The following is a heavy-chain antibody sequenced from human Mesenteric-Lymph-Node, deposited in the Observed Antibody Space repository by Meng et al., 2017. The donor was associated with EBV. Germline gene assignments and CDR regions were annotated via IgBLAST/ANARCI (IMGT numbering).Heavy chain of an antibody. CDR1: GGSLSGYY. CDR3: ARDRHFDP. J-gene: IGHJ5*02. Sequence: QVQLPQWGAGLLKPSETLSLTCGLYGGSLSGYYWNWIRQPPGKGLEWIGDINHGGSTSYNPSLKSRVTISVDTSKNEFSLKMTSVTAADTAVYYCARDRHFDPWGQGTLVTVSS. CDR2: INHGGST. V-gene: IGHV4-34*01.